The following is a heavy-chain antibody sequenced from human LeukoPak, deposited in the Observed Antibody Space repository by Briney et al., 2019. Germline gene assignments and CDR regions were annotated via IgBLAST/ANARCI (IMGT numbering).Heavy chain of an antibody. CDR1: GFTFSSYS. CDR3: ARGALYYMDV. Sequence: PGGSLRLSCAASGFTFSSYSIHWVRQAPGKGLEWVSGIVGGDGGTYYADSVKGRFIISRDNSKNTLYVQMNSLRAEDTAVYYCARGALYYMDVWGKGTTVTISS. J-gene: IGHJ6*03. V-gene: IGHV3-23*01. CDR2: IVGGDGGT.